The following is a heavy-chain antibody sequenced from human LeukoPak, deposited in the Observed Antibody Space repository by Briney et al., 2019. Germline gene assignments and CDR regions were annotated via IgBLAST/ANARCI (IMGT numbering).Heavy chain of an antibody. CDR3: ARGHSGWYWGIDY. CDR2: INAGNGNT. D-gene: IGHD6-19*01. Sequence: GASVKVSCKASGYTFTNYAMHWVRQAPGQRLEWMGWINAGNGNTKYSQEFQGRVTITRDTSASTAYMELSSLRSEDMAVYYCARGHSGWYWGIDYWGQGTLVTVSS. V-gene: IGHV1-3*03. J-gene: IGHJ4*02. CDR1: GYTFTNYA.